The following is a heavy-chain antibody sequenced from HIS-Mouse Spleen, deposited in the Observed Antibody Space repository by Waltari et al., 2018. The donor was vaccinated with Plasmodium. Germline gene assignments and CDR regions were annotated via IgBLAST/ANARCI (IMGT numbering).Heavy chain of an antibody. V-gene: IGHV4-34*01. D-gene: IGHD3-10*01. J-gene: IGHJ2*01. CDR2: INHSGST. Sequence: QVQLQQWGAGLLKPSETLSLTCAVYGGSFSGYYWSWIRQPPGKGLEWIGEINHSGSTNHNPSLKSRVTISVDTSKNQFSLKLSSVTAADTAVYYCARGLRGHYWYFDLWGRGTLVTVSS. CDR1: GGSFSGYY. CDR3: ARGLRGHYWYFDL.